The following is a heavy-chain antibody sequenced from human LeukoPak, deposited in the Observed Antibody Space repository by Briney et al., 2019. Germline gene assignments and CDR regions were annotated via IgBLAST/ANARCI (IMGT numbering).Heavy chain of an antibody. V-gene: IGHV3-9*01. CDR1: GFIFDDYA. J-gene: IGHJ6*03. D-gene: IGHD6-19*01. CDR2: IAWNSGTI. CDR3: ARDQEYSSGWAYYYYMDV. Sequence: GGSLRLSCAASGFIFDDYAMHWVRQAPGKGLEWVSGIAWNSGTIGYADSVKGRFTISRDNAKNSLYLQMNSLRADDTAVYYCARDQEYSSGWAYYYYMDVWGKGTTVTVSS.